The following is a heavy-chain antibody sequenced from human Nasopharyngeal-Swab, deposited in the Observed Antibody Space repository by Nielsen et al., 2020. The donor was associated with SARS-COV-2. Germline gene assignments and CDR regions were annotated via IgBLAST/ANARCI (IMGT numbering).Heavy chain of an antibody. Sequence: ASVKVSCKASCYSFTGYYLHWVGQAPGQGPEWVGSLNPNSGGTNYAQKFQGRVTLNLDTSINTAYMDLTSLRSDDTAVYYCARGIYYGSGSYYVDDAFDIWGQGTMVTVSS. V-gene: IGHV1-2*02. D-gene: IGHD3-10*01. CDR3: ARGIYYGSGSYYVDDAFDI. CDR2: LNPNSGGT. CDR1: CYSFTGYY. J-gene: IGHJ3*02.